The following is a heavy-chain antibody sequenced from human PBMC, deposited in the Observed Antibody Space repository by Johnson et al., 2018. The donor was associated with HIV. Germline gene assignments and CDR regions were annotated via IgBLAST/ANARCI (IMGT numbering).Heavy chain of an antibody. V-gene: IGHV3-66*01. CDR3: AKSPGKDNGGNSGGIDF. Sequence: VQLVESGGGVVRPGGSLRLSCAASGFTVSSNYMSWVRQAPGKGLEWVSDIYSGGSTYYTESVKGRFSISRDNSKNTLYLQMNSLRAEDTATYYGAKSPGKDNGGNSGGIDFWGQGTRVTVSS. J-gene: IGHJ3*01. CDR1: GFTVSSNY. D-gene: IGHD4-23*01. CDR2: IYSGGST.